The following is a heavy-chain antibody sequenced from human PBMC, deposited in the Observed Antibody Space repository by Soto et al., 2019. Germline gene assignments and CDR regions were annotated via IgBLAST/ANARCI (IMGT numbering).Heavy chain of an antibody. CDR1: GFTFSSYE. D-gene: IGHD3-16*01. CDR3: ARERYAYGRLLCD. CDR2: ISTSPGVI. Sequence: EVQLVESGGGWVQPGGSLRLSCAASGFTFSSYELNWVRQAPGKGLEWVSYISTSPGVIYYGDSVKGRFTISRDNAKNSVYLQINALRDECMAVYYCARERYAYGRLLCDWGQRNQVTVS. V-gene: IGHV3-48*03. J-gene: IGHJ4*02.